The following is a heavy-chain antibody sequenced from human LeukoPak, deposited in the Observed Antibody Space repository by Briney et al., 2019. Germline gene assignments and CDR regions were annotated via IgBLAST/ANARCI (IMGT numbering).Heavy chain of an antibody. D-gene: IGHD2-2*01. V-gene: IGHV4-4*07. CDR2: IYTSGST. CDR1: GGSISSYY. CDR3: ARDRGYCSSTSCSPFDY. J-gene: IGHJ4*02. Sequence: SGTLSLTCTVSGGSISSYYWSWIRQPAGKGLEWIGRIYTSGSTNYNPSLKSRVTMSVDTSKNQFSLKLSSVTAADTAVYYCARDRGYCSSTSCSPFDYWGQGTLVTVSS.